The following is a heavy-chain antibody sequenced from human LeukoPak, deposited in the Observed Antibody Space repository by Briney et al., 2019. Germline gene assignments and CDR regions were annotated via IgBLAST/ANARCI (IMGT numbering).Heavy chain of an antibody. CDR2: IYTSGST. D-gene: IGHD5-18*01. CDR1: GGSISITSYY. Sequence: PSETLSLTCTVSGGSISITSYYWSWIRQPAGKGLEWIGRIYTSGSTNYNPSLKSRVTISVDTSKNQFSLKLSSVTAADTAVYYCARLVTAKYWYFDLWGRGTLVTVSS. J-gene: IGHJ2*01. V-gene: IGHV4-61*02. CDR3: ARLVTAKYWYFDL.